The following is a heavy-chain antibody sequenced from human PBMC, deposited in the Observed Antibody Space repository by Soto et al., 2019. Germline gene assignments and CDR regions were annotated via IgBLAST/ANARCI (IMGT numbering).Heavy chain of an antibody. CDR3: ARASRTYYDSSGYLYYFDY. CDR1: GFTVSSNY. Sequence: EVQLVESGGGLVQPGGSLRLSCAASGFTVSSNYMSWVRQAPGKGLEWVSVIYSGGSTYYADSVKGRFTISRDNSKNTLYLQMNSLRAEDTAVYYCARASRTYYDSSGYLYYFDYWGQGTLVTVSS. CDR2: IYSGGST. V-gene: IGHV3-66*01. J-gene: IGHJ4*02. D-gene: IGHD3-22*01.